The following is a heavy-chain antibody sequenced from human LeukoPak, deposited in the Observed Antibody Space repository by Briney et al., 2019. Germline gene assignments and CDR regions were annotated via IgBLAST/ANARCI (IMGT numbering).Heavy chain of an antibody. D-gene: IGHD6-19*01. CDR2: ISGNGDST. J-gene: IGHJ4*02. Sequence: GGSLRLFCAASGFTFSNYAMRWVRQAPGKGLEWVSGISGNGDSTYYADSVKGRFTISRDNSKNTLYLQMNSLRAEDTAVYYCARRSGIAVAGAFDYWGQGTLVTVSS. V-gene: IGHV3-23*01. CDR1: GFTFSNYA. CDR3: ARRSGIAVAGAFDY.